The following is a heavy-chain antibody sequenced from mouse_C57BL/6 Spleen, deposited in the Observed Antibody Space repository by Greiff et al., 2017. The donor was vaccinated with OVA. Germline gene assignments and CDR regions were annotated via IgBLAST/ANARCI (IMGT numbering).Heavy chain of an antibody. Sequence: VQLQQPGAELVKPGASVKMSCKASGYTFTSYWITWVKQKPGQGLEWIGDIYPGSGSTNYNEKFKSKATLTVDTSSSTAYMQLSSLTSEDSAVYYCARAGGYGYDVDWFAYWGQGTLVTVSA. D-gene: IGHD2-2*01. V-gene: IGHV1-55*01. CDR2: IYPGSGST. CDR1: GYTFTSYW. J-gene: IGHJ3*01. CDR3: ARAGGYGYDVDWFAY.